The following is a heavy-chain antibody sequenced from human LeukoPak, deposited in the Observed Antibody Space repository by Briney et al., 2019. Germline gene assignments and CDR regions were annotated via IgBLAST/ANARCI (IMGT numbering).Heavy chain of an antibody. J-gene: IGHJ4*02. Sequence: SETLSLTCTVSGDSIRNYYWSWIRQPPGKGLEWIGYIYYSGGTNYNPSLKSRVTISVDTSKNQFSLKLSSVTAADTAVYYCARVPGGWVSAGKYYFDYWGQGTLVTVSS. CDR1: GDSIRNYY. V-gene: IGHV4-59*01. D-gene: IGHD3-10*01. CDR3: ARVPGGWVSAGKYYFDY. CDR2: IYYSGGT.